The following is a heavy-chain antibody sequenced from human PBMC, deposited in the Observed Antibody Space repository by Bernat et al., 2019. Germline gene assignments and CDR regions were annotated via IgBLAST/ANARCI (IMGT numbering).Heavy chain of an antibody. CDR3: ARVTPYDSSGYYYSAEYFQH. D-gene: IGHD3-22*01. Sequence: QVQLVQSGAEVKKPGSSVKVSCKASGGTFSSYAISWVRQAPGQGLEWMGRIIPILGIANYAQKFQGRVTITADKSTSTAYMELSSLRSEDTAVYYCARVTPYDSSGYYYSAEYFQHWGQGTLFSFCS. CDR2: IIPILGIA. V-gene: IGHV1-69*04. J-gene: IGHJ1*01. CDR1: GGTFSSYA.